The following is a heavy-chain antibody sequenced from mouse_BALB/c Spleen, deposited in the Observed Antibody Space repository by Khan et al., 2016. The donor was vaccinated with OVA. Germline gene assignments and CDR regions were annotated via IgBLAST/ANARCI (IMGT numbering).Heavy chain of an antibody. CDR1: GFNIKDTY. CDR2: IDPANGNT. J-gene: IGHJ4*01. Sequence: EVQLQESGAELVKPGASVKLSCTASGFNIKDTYMHWVKQRPEQGLEWIGRIDPANGNTKYDPKFQGKATITADTSSNTAYLQLSSLTSEDTAVYSCASLRNSSAMDYWGQGTSVTVSS. CDR3: ASLRNSSAMDY. D-gene: IGHD1-1*01. V-gene: IGHV14-3*02.